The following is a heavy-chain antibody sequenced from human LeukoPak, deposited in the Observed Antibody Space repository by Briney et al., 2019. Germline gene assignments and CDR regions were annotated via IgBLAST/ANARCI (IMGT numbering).Heavy chain of an antibody. J-gene: IGHJ6*03. CDR1: GYTFTGYY. D-gene: IGHD4-23*01. CDR3: ARSTSAVVYYYMDV. V-gene: IGHV1-2*02. CDR2: INPNSGGT. Sequence: ASVKVSCKAFGYTFTGYYMHWVRQAPGQGLEWMGWINPNSGGTNYAQKFQGRVTMTRDTSISTAYMELSRLRSDDTAVYYCARSTSAVVYYYMDVWGKGTTVTVSS.